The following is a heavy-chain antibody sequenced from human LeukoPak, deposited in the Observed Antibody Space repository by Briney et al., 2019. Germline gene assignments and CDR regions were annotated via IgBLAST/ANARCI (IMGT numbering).Heavy chain of an antibody. CDR1: GFTFSSYW. CDR2: INSDGSTT. J-gene: IGHJ4*02. V-gene: IGHV3-74*01. D-gene: IGHD3-22*01. Sequence: GGSLRLSCAASGFTFSSYWMHWVRQAPGKGLVWVSRINSDGSTTNYADSVKGRFTISRDNSKNTLYLQMNSLRAEDTAVYYCARARDSYYDSSGLFDYWGQGTLVTVSS. CDR3: ARARDSYYDSSGLFDY.